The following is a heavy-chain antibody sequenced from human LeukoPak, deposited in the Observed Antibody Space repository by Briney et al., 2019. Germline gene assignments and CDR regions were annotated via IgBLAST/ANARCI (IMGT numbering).Heavy chain of an antibody. V-gene: IGHV3-23*01. Sequence: PGESLPLSCAVSGVSFSSYAMSWLRQPPGKGLEWVSTVSESGDGTYYADSVKRRFIISRDNSNNTFYLQMDSLRADDTAMYYWAKGKVNHLGGLDYWGQGTLVTVSS. CDR3: AKGKVNHLGGLDY. J-gene: IGHJ4*02. CDR1: GVSFSSYA. D-gene: IGHD1-14*01. CDR2: VSESGDGT.